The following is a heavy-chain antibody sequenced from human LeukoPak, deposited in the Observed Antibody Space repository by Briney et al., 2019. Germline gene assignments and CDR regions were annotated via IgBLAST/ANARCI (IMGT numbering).Heavy chain of an antibody. CDR3: ARTLIEYSVSSCYFDY. J-gene: IGHJ4*02. Sequence: GALRLSCAASGFTYTKHAMHWVRQAPGKGLEWVAVISYDGSNKKYADSVKGRFTISRDNSKNTLYLQMNSLRAEDTAVYYCARTLIEYSVSSCYFDYWGQGTLVTVSS. CDR2: ISYDGSNK. CDR1: GFTYTKHA. V-gene: IGHV3-30*04. D-gene: IGHD6-6*01.